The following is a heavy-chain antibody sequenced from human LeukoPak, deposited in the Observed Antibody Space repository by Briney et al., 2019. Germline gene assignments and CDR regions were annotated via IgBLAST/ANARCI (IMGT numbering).Heavy chain of an antibody. CDR2: IWYDGSNK. CDR1: GFTFSGSA. V-gene: IGHV3-33*06. J-gene: IGHJ4*02. CDR3: AKAWMVRGVLDY. Sequence: GGSLRLSCAASGFTFSGSAMHWVRQAPGKGLEWVAVIWYDGSNKYYGDSVKGRFTISRDNSKNTLYLQMNSLRAEDTAVYYCAKAWMVRGVLDYWGQGTLVTVSS. D-gene: IGHD3-10*01.